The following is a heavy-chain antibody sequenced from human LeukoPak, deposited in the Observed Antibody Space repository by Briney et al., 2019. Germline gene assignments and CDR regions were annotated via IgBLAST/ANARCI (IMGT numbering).Heavy chain of an antibody. CDR1: CGSISSSSYY. Sequence: PSETLSLTCTVSCGSISSSSYYWGWLRQPPGKGLEGIGSIYYSGSTYYNPSLKSRVTISVDTSKNQFSLKLSSVTAADTAVYYCARLPHCTNGVCYVTGGYYYMDVWGKGTTVTVSS. V-gene: IGHV4-39*01. D-gene: IGHD2-8*01. CDR2: IYYSGST. J-gene: IGHJ6*03. CDR3: ARLPHCTNGVCYVTGGYYYMDV.